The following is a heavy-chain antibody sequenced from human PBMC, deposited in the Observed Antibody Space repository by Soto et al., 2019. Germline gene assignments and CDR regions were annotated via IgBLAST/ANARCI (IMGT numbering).Heavy chain of an antibody. V-gene: IGHV4-31*03. Sequence: QVQLQESGPGLVRPSETLSLTCSVSGDSIASTIHYWSWIRLHPGKGLEYIGYIYYSGATYYSQAIESRVSIAVYSAKLHFSLKLTSVTAVVSYRYYCERCIDIGDRRDALGVWCHATYVTGSS. CDR2: IYYSGAT. J-gene: IGHJ3*01. D-gene: IGHD4-17*01. CDR1: GDSIASTIHY. CDR3: ERCIDIGDRRDALGV.